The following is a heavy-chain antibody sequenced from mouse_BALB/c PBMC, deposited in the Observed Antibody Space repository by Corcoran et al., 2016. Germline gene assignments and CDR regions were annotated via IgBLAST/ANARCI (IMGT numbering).Heavy chain of an antibody. CDR2: IFPGSGNT. CDR1: GYSFTSYY. Sequence: QVQLQQSGPELVKPGASVKISCKASGYSFTSYYIHWVKQRPGQGLEWIGWIFPGSGNTKYNEKFKGKATLTADTSSSTAYMQLSSLPSEDSAVYFCAKTARATYYFDYWGQGTTLTVSS. J-gene: IGHJ2*01. CDR3: AKTARATYYFDY. D-gene: IGHD3-2*01. V-gene: IGHV1-66*01.